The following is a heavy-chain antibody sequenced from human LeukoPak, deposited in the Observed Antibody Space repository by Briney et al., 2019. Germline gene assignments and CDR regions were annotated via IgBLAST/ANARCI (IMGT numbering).Heavy chain of an antibody. Sequence: SETLSLTCTVSGGSISSYYWSWIRQPPGKRLEWIGYIYYSGSTNYNPSLKSRVTTSVDTSKNQFSLKLSSVTAADTAVYYCARELLRHDILTGSYFDYWGQGTLVTVSS. CDR1: GGSISSYY. CDR2: IYYSGST. D-gene: IGHD3-9*01. V-gene: IGHV4-59*01. J-gene: IGHJ4*02. CDR3: ARELLRHDILTGSYFDY.